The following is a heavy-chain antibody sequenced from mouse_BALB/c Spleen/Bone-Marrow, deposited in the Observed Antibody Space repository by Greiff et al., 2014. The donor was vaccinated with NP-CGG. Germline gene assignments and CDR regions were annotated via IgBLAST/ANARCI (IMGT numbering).Heavy chain of an antibody. J-gene: IGHJ4*01. V-gene: IGHV1-9*01. CDR1: GYTFSSYW. CDR2: ILPGSGST. CDR3: ARGIDYYAMDY. Sequence: VQLQQSGAELMKPGASVKISCKAPGYTFSSYWIEWVKQRPGHGLEWIGEILPGSGSTNYNEKFKGKATFTADTSSNTAYMQLSSLTSEDSAVYYCARGIDYYAMDYWGQGTSVTVSS.